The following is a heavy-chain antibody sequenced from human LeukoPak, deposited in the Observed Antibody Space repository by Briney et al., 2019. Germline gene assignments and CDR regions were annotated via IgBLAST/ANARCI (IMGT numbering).Heavy chain of an antibody. Sequence: PSETLSLTCTVSGGSISSYYWSWIRQPPGKGLEWIGYIYYSGSTNYNPSLKSRVTISVDTSKNQFSLKLSSVTAADTAVYYCARDQRTVGYYGMDVWGRGTTVTVSS. J-gene: IGHJ6*02. D-gene: IGHD1-26*01. CDR1: GGSISSYY. CDR2: IYYSGST. CDR3: ARDQRTVGYYGMDV. V-gene: IGHV4-59*01.